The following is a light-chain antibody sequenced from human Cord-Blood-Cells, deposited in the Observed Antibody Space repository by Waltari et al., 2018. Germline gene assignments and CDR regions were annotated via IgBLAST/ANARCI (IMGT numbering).Light chain of an antibody. CDR1: QGVSSY. V-gene: IGKV3D-11*01. CDR2: DAS. CDR3: QQRSNWQYT. Sequence: ELVLTHSPATLSLSPGERATLSCRASQGVSSYLAWYQQKPGQAPRLLIYDASNRATGIPARFSGSGPGTDFTLTISSLEPEDFAVYYCQQRSNWQYTFGQGTKLEIK. J-gene: IGKJ2*01.